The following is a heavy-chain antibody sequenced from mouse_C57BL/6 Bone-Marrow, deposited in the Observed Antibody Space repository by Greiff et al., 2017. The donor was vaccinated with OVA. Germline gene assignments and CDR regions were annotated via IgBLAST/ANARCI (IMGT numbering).Heavy chain of an antibody. CDR3: ARLPYFDY. CDR1: GYTFTSYW. V-gene: IGHV1-50*01. Sequence: VQLQQPGAELVKPGASVKLSCKASGYTFTSYWLQWVKQRPGQGLEWIGEIDPSDSSTNYTQKFKGKATFTVDTSSSTAYMQLSSLTSEDSAVYYCARLPYFDYWGQGTTLTVSS. CDR2: IDPSDSST. J-gene: IGHJ2*01.